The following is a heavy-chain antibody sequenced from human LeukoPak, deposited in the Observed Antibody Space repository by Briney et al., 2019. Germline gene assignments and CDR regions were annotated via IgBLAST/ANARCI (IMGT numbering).Heavy chain of an antibody. CDR1: GDSISNSSYY. Sequence: SETLSLTCTVSGDSISNSSYYWGWIRQPPGKGLEWIGNIYYSGSTNYNLSLKSRVTISVDTSKNQFSLKLNSVTAADTAVYYCARGSLSIAAAGYFDYWGQGTLVTVSS. J-gene: IGHJ4*02. CDR3: ARGSLSIAAAGYFDY. CDR2: IYYSGST. D-gene: IGHD6-13*01. V-gene: IGHV4-39*07.